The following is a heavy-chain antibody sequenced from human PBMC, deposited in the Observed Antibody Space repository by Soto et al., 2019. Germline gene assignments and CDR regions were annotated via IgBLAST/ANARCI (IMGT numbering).Heavy chain of an antibody. D-gene: IGHD3-10*01. CDR1: GFSLSNARMG. CDR2: IFSNDEK. V-gene: IGHV2-26*01. CDR3: ARILLRFGESHNWFDP. Sequence: VSGPTLVNPTETLTLTCTVSGFSLSNARMGVSWIRQPPGKALEWLAHIFSNDEKSYSTSLKSRLTISKDTSKSQVVLTMTNMDPVDTATYYCARILLRFGESHNWFDPWGQGTLVTVSS. J-gene: IGHJ5*02.